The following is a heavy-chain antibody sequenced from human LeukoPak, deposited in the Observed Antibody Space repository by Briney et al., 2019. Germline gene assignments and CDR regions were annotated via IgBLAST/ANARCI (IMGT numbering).Heavy chain of an antibody. CDR2: ISAGGGTI. Sequence: GSLRLSCAASGFTFISYAMTWVRQAPGKGLEWVSAISAGGGTILYADSVKGRFTISRDNSKNTMYLQMNSLRAEDTAVYYCAKDFVPPLLWFGELLENYYGMDVWGQGTTVTVSS. CDR1: GFTFISYA. CDR3: AKDFVPPLLWFGELLENYYGMDV. V-gene: IGHV3-23*01. D-gene: IGHD3-10*01. J-gene: IGHJ6*02.